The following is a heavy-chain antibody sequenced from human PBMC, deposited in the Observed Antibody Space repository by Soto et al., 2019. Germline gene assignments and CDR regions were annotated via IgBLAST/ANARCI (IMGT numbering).Heavy chain of an antibody. V-gene: IGHV3-30*18. CDR3: AKSPNFYCSSPNCYKYYFDH. CDR2: ISYDGSEK. D-gene: IGHD2-2*02. Sequence: PXGSLRLSCAASGFTFNTYGMHGVRQAPGKGLEWVAVISYDGSEKYYVDSVKGRFTISKDNSKNTLYLQMNSLRPEDTAVYYCAKSPNFYCSSPNCYKYYFDHWGQGTRVTVSS. CDR1: GFTFNTYG. J-gene: IGHJ4*02.